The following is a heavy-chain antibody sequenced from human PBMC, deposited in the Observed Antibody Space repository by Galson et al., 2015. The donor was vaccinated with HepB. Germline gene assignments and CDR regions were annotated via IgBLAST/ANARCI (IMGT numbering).Heavy chain of an antibody. Sequence: SLRLSCAASGFTFSSYSMNWVRQAPGKGLEWVSYISSSSSNIYYADSVKGRFTISRDNAKNTLYLQMNSLRAEDTAVYYCARDPGAYIVAPNDAFDIWGQGTMVTVSS. CDR2: ISSSSSNI. V-gene: IGHV3-48*04. CDR3: ARDPGAYIVAPNDAFDI. D-gene: IGHD5-12*01. J-gene: IGHJ3*02. CDR1: GFTFSSYS.